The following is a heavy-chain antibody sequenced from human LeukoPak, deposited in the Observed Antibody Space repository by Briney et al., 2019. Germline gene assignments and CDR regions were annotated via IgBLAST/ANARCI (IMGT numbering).Heavy chain of an antibody. CDR2: INPSRGST. CDR1: GYTFTSYY. CDR3: ARGPGIVGATQGWFDP. J-gene: IGHJ5*02. V-gene: IGHV1-46*01. D-gene: IGHD1-26*01. Sequence: GASVKVSCKASGYTFTSYYMHWVRQAPGQGLEWMGIINPSRGSTSYAQKFQGRVTMTRDMSTSTVYMELSSLRSEDTAVYYCARGPGIVGATQGWFDPWGQGTLVTVSS.